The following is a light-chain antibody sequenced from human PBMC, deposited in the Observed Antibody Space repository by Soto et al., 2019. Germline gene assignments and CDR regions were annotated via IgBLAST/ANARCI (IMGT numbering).Light chain of an antibody. CDR1: QGISNY. J-gene: IGKJ3*01. CDR2: AAS. Sequence: DIQMTQSPSSLSASVGDRVTITCRASQGISNYLAWFQQKPGKAPKSLIYAASSLQSGVASKFSGSASRTVTTPTISRQQPEDFATYYYQQDNSYLTFGPGTKVDIK. V-gene: IGKV1-16*02. CDR3: QQDNSYLT.